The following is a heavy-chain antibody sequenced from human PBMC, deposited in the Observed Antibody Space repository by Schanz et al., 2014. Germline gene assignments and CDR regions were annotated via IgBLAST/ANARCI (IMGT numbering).Heavy chain of an antibody. CDR3: ARDPYSASYFPSPPLYGLDV. Sequence: QVQLVQSGAEVKKPGSSVKVSCKASGGTFSSNGISWVRQAPGQGLEWMATINPSGGSTSFAQKFQGRVTMTRATSTSTVNMELTSLRSEDTAVYYCARDPYSASYFPSPPLYGLDVWGQGTTVTVSS. J-gene: IGHJ6*02. CDR1: GGTFSSNG. CDR2: INPSGGST. D-gene: IGHD1-26*01. V-gene: IGHV1-46*01.